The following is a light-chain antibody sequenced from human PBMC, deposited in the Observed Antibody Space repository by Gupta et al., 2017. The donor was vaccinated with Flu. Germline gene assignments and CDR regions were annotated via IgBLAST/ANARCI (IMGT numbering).Light chain of an antibody. CDR3: SSYTSTNTWV. CDR2: EVS. V-gene: IGLV2-14*01. J-gene: IGLJ3*02. Sequence: QSALTQPASISGSPGPSITISCTGTSSDIATDNYVSWYQDHPVKAPKLLIYEVSNLHTGVSHRFSGSKSGNTSSLIITGLQAEDEADYYCSSYTSTNTWVFGGGTKLTVI. CDR1: SSDIATDNY.